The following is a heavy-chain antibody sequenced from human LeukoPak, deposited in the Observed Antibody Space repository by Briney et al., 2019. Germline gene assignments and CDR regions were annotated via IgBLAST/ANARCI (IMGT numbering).Heavy chain of an antibody. CDR2: ISISGGSGGTT. J-gene: IGHJ4*02. V-gene: IGHV3-23*01. CDR1: GFTLSNYV. CDR3: ARDREYSGYAYFDY. D-gene: IGHD5-12*01. Sequence: GGSLRLSCAASGFTLSNYVMSWVRQAPGKGLEWVSGISISGGSGGTTYYADSVKGRFTISRDNSNNTLYVQMNSLRAEDTAVYYCARDREYSGYAYFDYWGQGTLVTVSS.